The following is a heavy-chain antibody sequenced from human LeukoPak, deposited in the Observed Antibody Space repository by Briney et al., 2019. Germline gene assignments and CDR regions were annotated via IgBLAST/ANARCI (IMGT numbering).Heavy chain of an antibody. Sequence: PGGSLRLSCAASGFTFSDHYMDWVRQAPGKGLEWVGRIRNKANSYTTDYAASVKGRFTISRDDSKNSLYLQMNSLKTEYTAVYYCARRVFGGNCYYDYWGQGALVTVSS. CDR3: ARRVFGGNCYYDY. CDR2: IRNKANSYTT. V-gene: IGHV3-72*01. D-gene: IGHD4-23*01. J-gene: IGHJ4*02. CDR1: GFTFSDHY.